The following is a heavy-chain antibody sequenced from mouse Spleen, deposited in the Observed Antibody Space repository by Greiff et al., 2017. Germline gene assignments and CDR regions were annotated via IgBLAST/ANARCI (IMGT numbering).Heavy chain of an antibody. Sequence: EVKLVESGGGLVKPGGSLKLSCAASGFTFSSYTMSWVRQTPAKRLEWVATISSGGGNTYYPDSVKGRFTISRDNARNTLYLQMSSLRSEDTAMYYCARRQGDGYYWYFDVWGAGTTVTVSS. CDR1: GFTFSSYT. V-gene: IGHV5-9*04. CDR3: ARRQGDGYYWYFDV. CDR2: ISSGGGNT. J-gene: IGHJ1*01. D-gene: IGHD2-3*01.